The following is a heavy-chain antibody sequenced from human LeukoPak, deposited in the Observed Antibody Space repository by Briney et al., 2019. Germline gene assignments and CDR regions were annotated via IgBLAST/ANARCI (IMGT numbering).Heavy chain of an antibody. J-gene: IGHJ4*02. CDR3: ARGNVAATGTPFDY. CDR1: GFNFSRYG. Sequence: GGSLRLSCVVPGFNFSRYGMYWVRQSPGKGLEWVAVIWYDGSNKYYADSVKGRFTISRDNSKNTLYLQMNSLRVEDTAVYHCARGNVAATGTPFDYWGQGSLVTVSS. V-gene: IGHV3-33*07. CDR2: IWYDGSNK. D-gene: IGHD6-25*01.